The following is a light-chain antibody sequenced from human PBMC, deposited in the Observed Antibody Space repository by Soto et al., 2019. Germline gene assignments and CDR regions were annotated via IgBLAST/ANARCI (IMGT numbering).Light chain of an antibody. J-gene: IGKJ4*01. CDR3: QQYGSAFPVVT. CDR2: GAS. V-gene: IGKV3-20*01. CDR1: ESVSSSY. Sequence: SLSAVTVSLTPGERANLSCRAGESVSSSYLAWYQQKPGQAPRLLICGASSRATGIPDRFSGSGSGTDFTLTISSLYLQAVAGIHCQQYGSAFPVVTFAEGTKVDIK.